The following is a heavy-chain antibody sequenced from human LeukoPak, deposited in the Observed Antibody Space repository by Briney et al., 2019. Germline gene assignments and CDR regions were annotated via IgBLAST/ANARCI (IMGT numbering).Heavy chain of an antibody. V-gene: IGHV1-2*02. Sequence: GASVKLSCKASGYTFSDYYIHWLRQAPGQGLEWMGWIKPNGGVTNYARNFQGRITMTRDTSISTAFMELSSLRSDDTAVYYCARPSYCGAGCYYYFDYWGQGTLVTVSS. J-gene: IGHJ4*02. CDR3: ARPSYCGAGCYYYFDY. CDR1: GYTFSDYY. D-gene: IGHD2-21*02. CDR2: IKPNGGVT.